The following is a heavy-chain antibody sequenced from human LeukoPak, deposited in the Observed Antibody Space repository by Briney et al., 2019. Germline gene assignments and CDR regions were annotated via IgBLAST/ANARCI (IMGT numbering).Heavy chain of an antibody. J-gene: IGHJ4*02. V-gene: IGHV3-23*01. CDR2: IGGSGTST. CDR1: GFTFSTYA. Sequence: GGSLRLSCAASGFTFSTYAMNWVRQAPGKGLEWVSGIGGSGTSTFYADSVKGRFTISRDNSKNTLFMQMNGLRAEDTAVYYCAKVRKVDDSSGYYPRGFDYWGQGTLVTVSS. CDR3: AKVRKVDDSSGYYPRGFDY. D-gene: IGHD3-22*01.